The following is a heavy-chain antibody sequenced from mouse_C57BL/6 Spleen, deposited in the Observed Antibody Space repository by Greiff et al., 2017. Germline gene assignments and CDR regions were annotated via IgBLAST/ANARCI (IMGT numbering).Heavy chain of an antibody. CDR1: GYAFTNYL. J-gene: IGHJ2*01. CDR2: INPGSGGT. CDR3: ARQLTTVVATDY. V-gene: IGHV1-54*01. D-gene: IGHD1-1*01. Sequence: VQLQQSGAELVRPGTSVKVSCKASGYAFTNYLIEWVKQRPGQGLEWIGVINPGSGGTNYNEKFKGKATLTADKSSSTAYMQLSSLTSEDSAVYFCARQLTTVVATDYWGQGTTLTVSS.